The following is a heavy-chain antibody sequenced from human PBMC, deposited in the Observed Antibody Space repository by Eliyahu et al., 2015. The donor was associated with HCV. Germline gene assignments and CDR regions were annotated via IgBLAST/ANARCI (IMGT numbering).Heavy chain of an antibody. V-gene: IGHV1-8*01. J-gene: IGHJ6*02. CDR2: MNPNSGNT. Sequence: QVQLVQSGAEVKKPGASVKVSCKASGYTFTSYDINWVRQATGQGLEWMGWMNPNSGNTGYAQKFQGRVTMTRNTSISTAYMELSSLRSEDTAVYYCARDVSSSPLFYYYYGMDVWGQGTTVTVSS. D-gene: IGHD6-6*01. CDR1: GYTFTSYD. CDR3: ARDVSSSPLFYYYYGMDV.